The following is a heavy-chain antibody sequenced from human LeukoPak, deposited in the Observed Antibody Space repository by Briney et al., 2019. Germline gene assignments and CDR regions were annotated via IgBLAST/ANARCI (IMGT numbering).Heavy chain of an antibody. J-gene: IGHJ4*02. D-gene: IGHD5-12*01. CDR2: IYYSGST. V-gene: IGHV4-30-4*07. CDR1: GGSISSGSYS. Sequence: PSQTLSLTCTVSGGSISSGSYSWSWIRQPPGKGLERIGYIYYSGSTYYNPSLKSRVTISVDTSKNQFSLKLSSVTAADTAVYYCARANSGYDEWGQGTLVTVSS. CDR3: ARANSGYDE.